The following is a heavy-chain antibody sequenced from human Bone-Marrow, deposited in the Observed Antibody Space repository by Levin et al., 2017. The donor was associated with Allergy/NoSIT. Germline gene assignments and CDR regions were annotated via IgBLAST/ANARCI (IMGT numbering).Heavy chain of an antibody. Sequence: GGSLRLSCAGSGFTFISYAMHWVRQAPGKGLEWVAVISFDGSNTYYADSVQGRFTISRDNSKNTLFLQMNSLRDEDTAVYYCAREDRSSWSTEFYYYYYMDVWGEGTTVTVSS. D-gene: IGHD6-13*01. V-gene: IGHV3-30-3*01. J-gene: IGHJ6*03. CDR3: AREDRSSWSTEFYYYYYMDV. CDR2: ISFDGSNT. CDR1: GFTFISYA.